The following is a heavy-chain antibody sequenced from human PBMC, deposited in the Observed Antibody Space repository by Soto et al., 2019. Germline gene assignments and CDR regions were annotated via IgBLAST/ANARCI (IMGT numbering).Heavy chain of an antibody. CDR1: GYTFNNYG. V-gene: IGHV1-18*01. D-gene: IGHD3-10*01. Sequence: QLVQSGGEVKEPGASVQVSCKASGYTFNNYGITWVRQAPGQGLEWLGWISVYNGNKNYAKKAQGRVPMTADTSTSTAHMELRSLQSDDTAVYFCARVAITLIRGLKVDFYSMDVWGQGTTVTVSS. J-gene: IGHJ6*02. CDR2: ISVYNGNK. CDR3: ARVAITLIRGLKVDFYSMDV.